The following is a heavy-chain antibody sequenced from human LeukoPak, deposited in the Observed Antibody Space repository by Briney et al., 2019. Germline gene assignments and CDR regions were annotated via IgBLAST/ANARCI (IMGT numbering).Heavy chain of an antibody. J-gene: IGHJ6*03. CDR2: ISASGHYI. D-gene: IGHD2-2*01. CDR3: ARDGSWGDYQFYFYMDV. CDR1: GFTFGSFA. V-gene: IGHV3-23*01. Sequence: GGSLRLSCEASGFTFGSFAMSWVRQAPGKGLEWLSGISASGHYIYNADSVKGRFSISRDNSKNTLYIEMNSLRAVDTAVYYCARDGSWGDYQFYFYMDVWGKGTTVTVSS.